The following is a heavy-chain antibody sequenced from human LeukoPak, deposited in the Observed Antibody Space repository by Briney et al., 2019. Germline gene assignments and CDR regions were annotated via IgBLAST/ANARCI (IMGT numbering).Heavy chain of an antibody. Sequence: ASVKVSCKASGYTFTSYGISWVRQAPGQGLEWMGWISAYNGKTNYAQKLQGRVTMTTGTSTSTAYMELRSLRFDDTAVYYCAREGYYDSSGYSTAEYFQHWGQGTLVTVSS. CDR2: ISAYNGKT. J-gene: IGHJ1*01. D-gene: IGHD3-22*01. CDR1: GYTFTSYG. V-gene: IGHV1-18*01. CDR3: AREGYYDSSGYSTAEYFQH.